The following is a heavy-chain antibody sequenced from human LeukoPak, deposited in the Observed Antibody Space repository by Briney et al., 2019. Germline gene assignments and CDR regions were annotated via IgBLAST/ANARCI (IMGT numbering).Heavy chain of an antibody. J-gene: IGHJ4*02. CDR1: GFTFSDYY. D-gene: IGHD6-13*01. CDR2: ISSSSSYT. Sequence: GGSLRLSCAASGFTFSDYYMSWIRQAPGEGLEWVSHISSSSSYTNYADSVKGRFTISRDNAKNSLYLQMNSLRAEDTAVYYCASLAAGSWVFFDYWGQGTLVTVSS. V-gene: IGHV3-11*06. CDR3: ASLAAGSWVFFDY.